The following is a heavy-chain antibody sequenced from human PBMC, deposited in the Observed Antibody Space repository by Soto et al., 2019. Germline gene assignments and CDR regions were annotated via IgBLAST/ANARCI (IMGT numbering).Heavy chain of an antibody. CDR1: GFTFSNAW. D-gene: IGHD6-13*01. V-gene: IGHV3-15*01. J-gene: IGHJ6*02. CDR2: IKSKTDGGTT. Sequence: GGSLRLSCAASGFTFSNAWMSWVRQAPGKGLEWVGRIKSKTDGGTTDYAAPVKGRFTISRDDSKNTLYLHMNSLKTEDTAVYYCTTATLSGKNYYYYGMDVWGQGTTVTVSS. CDR3: TTATLSGKNYYYYGMDV.